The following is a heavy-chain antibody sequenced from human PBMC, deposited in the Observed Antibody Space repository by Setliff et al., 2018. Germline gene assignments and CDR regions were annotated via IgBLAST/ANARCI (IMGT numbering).Heavy chain of an antibody. V-gene: IGHV4-4*07. CDR2: IYSNENT. CDR1: GYSISSGHF. D-gene: IGHD3-16*01. CDR3: ARSMIQRNYYCGLDV. Sequence: PSETLSLTCGVSGYSISSGHFWNWVRQPAGKGLEWIGRIYSNENTNYNPSLKSRVTMSIGTSKNQLSLKLSSVTAADTAVYYCARSMIQRNYYCGLDVWGQGTTVTVS. J-gene: IGHJ6*02.